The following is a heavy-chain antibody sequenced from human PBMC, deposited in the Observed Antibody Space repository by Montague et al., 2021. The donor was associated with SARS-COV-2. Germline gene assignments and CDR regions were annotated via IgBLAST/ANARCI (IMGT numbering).Heavy chain of an antibody. V-gene: IGHV4-39*07. J-gene: IGHJ6*02. CDR3: ASPIVVVTAPNYYGMDV. CDR2: VSYSGST. Sequence: ETLSLTCSASGGTAITDTHYWGWVRHSPGKGLEWLGSVSYSGSTYYNPSVKSRVAVSLDTSRTQCSLRLNSLTAADAAVYYCASPIVVVTAPNYYGMDVWGQGTTVTVSS. D-gene: IGHD2-21*02. CDR1: GGTAITDTHY.